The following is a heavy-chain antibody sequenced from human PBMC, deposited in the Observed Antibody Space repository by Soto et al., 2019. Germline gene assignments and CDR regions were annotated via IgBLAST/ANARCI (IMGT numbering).Heavy chain of an antibody. J-gene: IGHJ4*02. Sequence: GGSLRLSCAASEFTFSDYYMSWIRQAPGKGLEWISYISSSGSAIYYAGSVKGRFTISRDNAKNSLYLQMNSLRAEDTAVYYCARGGLYSSYEGYFDYWGQGTLVTVSS. CDR1: EFTFSDYY. CDR2: ISSSGSAI. CDR3: ARGGLYSSYEGYFDY. V-gene: IGHV3-11*01. D-gene: IGHD6-6*01.